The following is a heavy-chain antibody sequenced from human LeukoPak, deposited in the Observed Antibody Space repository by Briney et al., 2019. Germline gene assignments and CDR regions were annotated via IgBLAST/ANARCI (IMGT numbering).Heavy chain of an antibody. J-gene: IGHJ4*02. CDR2: IYYSGST. CDR1: GGSISSSSYY. CDR3: ARQTGSGLFILP. Sequence: PSETLSLTCTVSGGSISSSSYYWGWIRQPPGKGLEWIGSIYYSGSTYYNPSLKSRVTISVDTSKNQFSLKLSSVTAADTAVYYCARQTGSGLFILPGGQGTLVTVSS. V-gene: IGHV4-39*01. D-gene: IGHD3/OR15-3a*01.